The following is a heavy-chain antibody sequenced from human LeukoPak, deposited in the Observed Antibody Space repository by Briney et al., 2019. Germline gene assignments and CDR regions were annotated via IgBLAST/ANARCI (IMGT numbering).Heavy chain of an antibody. CDR2: ISSSSSYI. CDR3: ARDGLGATEDIVVVVAAAFDY. Sequence: GGSLRLSCAASGFTFSSYSMNWVRQAPGKGLEWVSSISSSSSYIYYADSVKGRFTISRDNAKNSLYPQMNSLRAEDTAVYYCARDGLGATEDIVVVVAAAFDYWGQGTLVTVSS. D-gene: IGHD2-15*01. CDR1: GFTFSSYS. V-gene: IGHV3-21*01. J-gene: IGHJ4*02.